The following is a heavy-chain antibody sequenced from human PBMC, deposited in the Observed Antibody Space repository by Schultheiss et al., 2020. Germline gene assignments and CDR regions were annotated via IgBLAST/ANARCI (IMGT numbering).Heavy chain of an antibody. CDR2: IGTAGDT. CDR3: AREKGAMAHYGMDV. J-gene: IGHJ6*02. V-gene: IGHV3-13*01. CDR1: GFTFSSYD. D-gene: IGHD5-18*01. Sequence: GESLKISCAASGFTFSSYDMHWVRQATGKGLEWVSAIGTAGDTYYPGSVKGRFTISRDNSKNTLYLQMNSLRAEDTAVYYCAREKGAMAHYGMDVWGQGTTVNVSS.